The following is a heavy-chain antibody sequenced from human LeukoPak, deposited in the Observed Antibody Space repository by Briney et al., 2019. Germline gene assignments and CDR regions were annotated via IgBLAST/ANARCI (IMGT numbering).Heavy chain of an antibody. V-gene: IGHV5-51*01. CDR1: GFSFSSYW. Sequence: GESLKISCKGSGFSFSSYWIAWVRQMPGKGLEWMGIIYPGDSETRYSPSFQGQVTISADKSTSTAYLQWSSLKASDTAMYYCARRDTAMSYWGQGTLVTVSS. D-gene: IGHD5-18*01. CDR2: IYPGDSET. CDR3: ARRDTAMSY. J-gene: IGHJ4*02.